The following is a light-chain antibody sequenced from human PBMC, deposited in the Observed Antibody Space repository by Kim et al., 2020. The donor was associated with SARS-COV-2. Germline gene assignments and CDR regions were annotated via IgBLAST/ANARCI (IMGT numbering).Light chain of an antibody. CDR2: YDS. CDR1: SIGSKS. CDR3: QVWDSSSDHRVV. Sequence: PGKTASISCGGNSIGSKSVHWYQQRSGQAPVLVISYDSDRPSGIPERFSGSNSGNTATLIISRVEAGDEAGYYCQVWDSSSDHRVVFGGGTQLTVL. V-gene: IGLV3-21*04. J-gene: IGLJ2*01.